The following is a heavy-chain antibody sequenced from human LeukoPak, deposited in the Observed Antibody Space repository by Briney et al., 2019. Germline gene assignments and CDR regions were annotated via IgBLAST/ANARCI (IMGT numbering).Heavy chain of an antibody. CDR3: ARGSNYVNYFDY. Sequence: PSETLSLTCTVSGGSISSSNYYWGWIRQPPGKGLEWIGSIYYSGSTYYNPSLKSRVTISVDRSKNQFSLRLSSVTAADTAVYYCARGSNYVNYFDYWGQGTLVTVSS. CDR2: IYYSGST. D-gene: IGHD4-11*01. J-gene: IGHJ4*02. CDR1: GGSISSSNYY. V-gene: IGHV4-39*07.